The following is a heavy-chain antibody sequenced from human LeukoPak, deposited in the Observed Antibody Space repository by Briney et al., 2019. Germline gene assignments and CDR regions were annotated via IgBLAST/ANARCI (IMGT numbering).Heavy chain of an antibody. CDR2: ISYDGSNK. CDR3: ARDPVTPYYYDSSAYFDY. J-gene: IGHJ4*02. D-gene: IGHD3-22*01. V-gene: IGHV3-30-3*01. CDR1: GFTFSSYA. Sequence: GGSLRLSCAASGFTFSSYAMHWVRQAPGKGLEWVAVISYDGSNKYYADSVKGRFTISRDNSKNTLYLQMNSLRAEDTAVYYCARDPVTPYYYDSSAYFDYWGQGTLVTVSS.